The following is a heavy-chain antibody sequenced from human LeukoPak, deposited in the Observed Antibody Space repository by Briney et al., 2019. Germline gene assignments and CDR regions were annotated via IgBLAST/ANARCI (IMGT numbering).Heavy chain of an antibody. CDR3: ARGHYYDSSGNYAAYYFAY. CDR1: GFAFSSCA. CDR2: ISGSAGST. D-gene: IGHD3-22*01. J-gene: IGHJ4*02. Sequence: GGSLRLSCAASGFAFSSCAMSWVRQAPGKGLEWVSGISGSAGSTNYADSVKGRFTISRDNSKNTLYLQMNSLSAEDTAVYYCARGHYYDSSGNYAAYYFAYWGQGALVTVSS. V-gene: IGHV3-23*01.